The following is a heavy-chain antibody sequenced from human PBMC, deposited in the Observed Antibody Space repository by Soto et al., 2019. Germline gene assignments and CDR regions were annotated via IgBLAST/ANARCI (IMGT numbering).Heavy chain of an antibody. CDR1: GFTFSTYA. CDR2: ISGSGGSI. Sequence: EVQLLESGGGLVQPGGSLRLSCAASGFTFSTYAMNWVRQAPGNVLEWVSAISGSGGSIHYADSVKGRFTISRDNSKNTLYLQMNSLRDEDTAVYHCVKGYWKGDVWGQGTTVTVSS. CDR3: VKGYWKGDV. D-gene: IGHD1-1*01. J-gene: IGHJ6*02. V-gene: IGHV3-23*01.